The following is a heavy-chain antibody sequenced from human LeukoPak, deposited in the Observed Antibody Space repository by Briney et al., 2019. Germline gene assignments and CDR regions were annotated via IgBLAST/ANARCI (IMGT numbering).Heavy chain of an antibody. J-gene: IGHJ5*01. CDR1: GGSISSSSYY. CDR2: IYYSGST. D-gene: IGHD1-26*01. V-gene: IGHV4-39*07. Sequence: PSETLSLTCTVSGGSISSSSYYWGWIRQPPGKGLEWIGSIYYSGSTNYNPSLKSRVTISVDTSKNQFSLKLSSVTAADTAVYYCARASGSYWWFDSWGQGTLVTVSS. CDR3: ARASGSYWWFDS.